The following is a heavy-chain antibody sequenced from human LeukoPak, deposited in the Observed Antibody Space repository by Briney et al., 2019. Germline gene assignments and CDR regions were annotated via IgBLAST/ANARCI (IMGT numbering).Heavy chain of an antibody. CDR2: IYYSGST. V-gene: IGHV4-59*12. D-gene: IGHD5-18*01. J-gene: IGHJ4*02. CDR3: ARGPWGYRSGY. Sequence: PSETLSLTCTVSGGSISSYYWSWIRQPPGKGLEWIGYIYYSGSTNYNPSLKSRVTISVDTSKNQFSLKLSSVTAADTAVYYCARGPWGYRSGYWGQGTLVTVSS. CDR1: GGSISSYY.